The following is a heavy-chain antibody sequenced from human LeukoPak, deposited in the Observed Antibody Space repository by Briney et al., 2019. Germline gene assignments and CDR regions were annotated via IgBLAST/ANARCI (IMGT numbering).Heavy chain of an antibody. V-gene: IGHV1-46*01. CDR1: GYTFTSYY. J-gene: IGHJ3*02. Sequence: GASVKVSCKASGYTFTSYYMHWVRQAPGQGLEWMGIINPSGGSTSYAQKFQGRVTMTRDMSTSTVYMELSSLRSEGTAVYYCARADQDYVWGSYRSTDAFDIWGQGTMVTVSS. D-gene: IGHD3-16*02. CDR3: ARADQDYVWGSYRSTDAFDI. CDR2: INPSGGST.